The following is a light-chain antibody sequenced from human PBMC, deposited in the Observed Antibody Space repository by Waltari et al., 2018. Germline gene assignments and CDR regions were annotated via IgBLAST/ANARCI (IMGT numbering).Light chain of an antibody. J-gene: IGLJ2*01. Sequence: QSALTQPASVSGSPGQAITISCTGTSSDVGGYDYVSWYQQHPGKAPKLMIYEVSNRPSGVSNRFAASKSGNTASLTISWLQAEDEADYYCTSYTSSGTLVVFGGGTKLTVL. CDR1: SSDVGGYDY. V-gene: IGLV2-14*01. CDR3: TSYTSSGTLVV. CDR2: EVS.